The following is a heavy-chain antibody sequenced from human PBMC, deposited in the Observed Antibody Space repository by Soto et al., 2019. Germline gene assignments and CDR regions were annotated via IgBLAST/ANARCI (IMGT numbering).Heavy chain of an antibody. CDR1: GYTFTSYA. J-gene: IGHJ6*02. CDR3: ARLSITIYSFYYYYGMDV. CDR2: INAGNGNT. D-gene: IGHD3-10*01. V-gene: IGHV1-3*01. Sequence: ASVKVSCKASGYTFTSYAMHWVRQAPGQRLEWMGWINAGNGNTKYSQKFQGRVTITRDTSASTAYMELSSLRSEDTAVYYCARLSITIYSFYYYYGMDVWGQGTTVPVSS.